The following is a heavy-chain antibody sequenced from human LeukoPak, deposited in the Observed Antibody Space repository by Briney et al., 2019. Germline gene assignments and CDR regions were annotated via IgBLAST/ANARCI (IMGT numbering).Heavy chain of an antibody. CDR2: IYYSGNT. CDR1: GVSISSSNSY. V-gene: IGHV4-39*01. CDR3: ARQTGSGLFILP. J-gene: IGHJ4*02. D-gene: IGHD3/OR15-3a*01. Sequence: SETLSLTCTVSGVSISSSNSYWGWIRQPPGKGLEWIGSIYYSGNTYYNASLKSQVSISIDTSKNQVTLRLTSVTAADTAVYYCARQTGSGLFILPGGQGTLVTVSS.